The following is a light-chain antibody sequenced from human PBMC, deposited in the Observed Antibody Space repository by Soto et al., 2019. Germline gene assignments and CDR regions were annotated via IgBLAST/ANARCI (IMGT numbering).Light chain of an antibody. Sequence: QSVLTQPPSVSGAPGQRFTISCTGSGSNIGAGYDVHWYQHRPGTAPKLLVFGDSHRPSGVPDRFSGSKSGTSASLAITGLQAEDEGDYYCQSYDSTLDARYVFGTGTQLTVL. CDR1: GSNIGAGYD. V-gene: IGLV1-40*01. CDR2: GDS. CDR3: QSYDSTLDARYV. J-gene: IGLJ1*01.